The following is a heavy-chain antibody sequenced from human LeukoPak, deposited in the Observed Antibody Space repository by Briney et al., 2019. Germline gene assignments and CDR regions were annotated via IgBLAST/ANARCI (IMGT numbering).Heavy chain of an antibody. CDR2: IYYSGST. V-gene: IGHV4-39*07. D-gene: IGHD1-14*01. Sequence: PSETLSLTCTVSGGSISSSSYYWGWLRQPPGKGLEWIGSIYYSGSTYYNPSLKSRVTISVDTSKNQFSLKLSSVTAADTAVYYCARGITVYHAFDIWGQGTMVTVSS. CDR3: ARGITVYHAFDI. J-gene: IGHJ3*02. CDR1: GGSISSSSYY.